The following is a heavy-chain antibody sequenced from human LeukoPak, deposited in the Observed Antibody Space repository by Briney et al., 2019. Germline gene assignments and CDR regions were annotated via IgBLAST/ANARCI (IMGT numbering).Heavy chain of an antibody. CDR2: ISYDGSNK. CDR3: AKGSYYGSGSHGTWFDP. D-gene: IGHD3-10*01. CDR1: GFTFSSYG. J-gene: IGHJ5*02. Sequence: PGRSLRLSCAASGFTFSSYGMHWVRQAPGKGLEWVAVISYDGSNKYYADSVKGRFTISRDNSKNTLYLQMNSLRAEDTAVYYCAKGSYYGSGSHGTWFDPWGQGTLVTVSS. V-gene: IGHV3-30*18.